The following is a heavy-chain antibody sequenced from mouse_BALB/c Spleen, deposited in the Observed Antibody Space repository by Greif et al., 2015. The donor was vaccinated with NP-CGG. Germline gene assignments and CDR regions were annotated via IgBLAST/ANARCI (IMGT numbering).Heavy chain of an antibody. J-gene: IGHJ3*01. V-gene: IGHV3-1*02. D-gene: IGHD2-3*01. CDR1: GYSITSGYS. CDR2: IHYSGST. Sequence: EVKLEESGPDLVKPSQSLSLTCTVTGYSITSGYSWHWIRQFPGNKLEWMGYIHYSGSTNYNPSHKSRISITRDTSKNQFSLQLNSVTTEDTATYYCAREEGYYGFAYWGQGTLVTVSA. CDR3: AREEGYYGFAY.